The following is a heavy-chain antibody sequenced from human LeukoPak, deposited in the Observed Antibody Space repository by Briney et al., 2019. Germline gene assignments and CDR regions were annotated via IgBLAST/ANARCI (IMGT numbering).Heavy chain of an antibody. CDR3: AKMPGDFWSAFYHYFDF. V-gene: IGHV3-30*18. D-gene: IGHD3-3*01. CDR1: GFSFSSYG. J-gene: IGHJ4*02. CDR2: TSYDGSNK. Sequence: QPGRSLRLSCAASGFSFSSYGIHWVRQAPGKGLEWVALTSYDGSNKYYGDSVKGRFTISRDNSKNTLYLQMNSLRAQDTAVYYCAKMPGDFWSAFYHYFDFWGQGTLVTVPS.